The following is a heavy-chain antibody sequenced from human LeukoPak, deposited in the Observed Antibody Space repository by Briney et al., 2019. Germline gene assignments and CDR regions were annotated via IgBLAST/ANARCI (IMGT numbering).Heavy chain of an antibody. D-gene: IGHD3-22*01. CDR3: ARVPAPNYYDSSRRWFDP. J-gene: IGHJ5*02. Sequence: NPSETLSLTCTVSGGSISSYYWSWIRQPPGKGLEWIGYIYYSGSTNYNPSLKSRVTISVDTSKNQFSLKLSSVTAADTAVYYCARVPAPNYYDSSRRWFDPWGQGTLVTVSS. CDR2: IYYSGST. CDR1: GGSISSYY. V-gene: IGHV4-59*01.